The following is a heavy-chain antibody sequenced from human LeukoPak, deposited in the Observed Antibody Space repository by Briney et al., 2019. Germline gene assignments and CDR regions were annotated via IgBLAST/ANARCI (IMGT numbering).Heavy chain of an antibody. CDR1: GGSISSSTYY. CDR3: ARHIPFWSGPYPGLYYFDY. J-gene: IGHJ4*02. D-gene: IGHD3-3*01. V-gene: IGHV4-39*01. CDR2: IYYSGST. Sequence: SETLSLTCTVSGGSISSSTYYWGWIRQPPGKGLEWIGSIYYSGSTYYNPSLKSRVTISVDTSKNQFSLKVSSVTAADTAVYYCARHIPFWSGPYPGLYYFDYWGQGTLVTVSS.